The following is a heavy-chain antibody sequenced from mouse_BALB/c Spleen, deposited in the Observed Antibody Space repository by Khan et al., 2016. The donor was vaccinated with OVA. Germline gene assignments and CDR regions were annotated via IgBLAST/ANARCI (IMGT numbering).Heavy chain of an antibody. J-gene: IGHJ3*01. CDR2: ISYSGST. Sequence: EVQLQESGPGLVKPSQSLSLTCTVTGYSITSDYAWNWIRQFPGNKLEWMGYISYSGSTSYNPSLKSRISITRDTSKNQFFLQLNSVITEDTATYYCARSPPVGDFWFAYWGQGTLVTVSA. CDR3: ARSPPVGDFWFAY. CDR1: GYSITSDYA. V-gene: IGHV3-2*02. D-gene: IGHD3-3*01.